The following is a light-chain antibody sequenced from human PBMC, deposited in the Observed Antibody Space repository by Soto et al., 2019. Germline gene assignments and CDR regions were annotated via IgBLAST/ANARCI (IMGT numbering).Light chain of an antibody. Sequence: QSALTRPPSASGSLGQSVTISCTGTSSDVGGYNYVSWYQLHPGKAPKLMIYAVSKRPSGVPDRFSGSKSGNTASLTVSGLQAEDEADYYCSSHAGSNNYVFGTGTKVTVL. CDR3: SSHAGSNNYV. V-gene: IGLV2-8*01. CDR1: SSDVGGYNY. J-gene: IGLJ1*01. CDR2: AVS.